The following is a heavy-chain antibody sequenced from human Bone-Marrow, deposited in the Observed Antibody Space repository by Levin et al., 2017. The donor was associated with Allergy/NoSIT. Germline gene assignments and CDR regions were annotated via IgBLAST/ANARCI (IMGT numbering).Heavy chain of an antibody. D-gene: IGHD3-16*01. Sequence: SGGSLRLSCIVSGFTFSDYSIYWVRQAPGKGLEWISSISSDSSDLYYADSVKGRFTISRDNSKNSLNLQVSILRADDTGVYFCAQDRHVAVSLFHIWGQGTTVIVSS. CDR2: ISSDSSDL. CDR3: AQDRHVAVSLFHI. J-gene: IGHJ3*02. V-gene: IGHV3-21*04. CDR1: GFTFSDYS.